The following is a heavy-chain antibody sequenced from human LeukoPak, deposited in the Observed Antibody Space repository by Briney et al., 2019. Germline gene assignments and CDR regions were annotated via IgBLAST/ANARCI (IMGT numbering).Heavy chain of an antibody. V-gene: IGHV4-59*01. J-gene: IGHJ3*02. D-gene: IGHD3-10*01. CDR2: IHYSGST. Sequence: SETLSLTCTASGGSISTYYWSWLRQPPGKGLDWIGYIHYSGSTNYNPSLKSRVTISVDTSKNQFFLKLSSVTAADTAVYYCARVGFRTAFDIWGQGTMGTVSS. CDR1: GGSISTYY. CDR3: ARVGFRTAFDI.